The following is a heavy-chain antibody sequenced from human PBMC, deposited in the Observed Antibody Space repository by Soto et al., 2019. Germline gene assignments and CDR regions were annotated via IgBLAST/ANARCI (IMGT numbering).Heavy chain of an antibody. CDR2: NYYSGST. V-gene: IGHV4-59*08. CDR1: GGSISSYY. CDR3: ARREQSAKNAFEM. Sequence: PSETLSLTCTVSGGSISSYYWSWIRQPPGKGLEWIGYNYYSGSTNDNPSLKSRVTISVDTSKNQFSLKLSSVTAADTAVYYCARREQSAKNAFEMWGQGTMVTFSS. D-gene: IGHD1-26*01. J-gene: IGHJ3*02.